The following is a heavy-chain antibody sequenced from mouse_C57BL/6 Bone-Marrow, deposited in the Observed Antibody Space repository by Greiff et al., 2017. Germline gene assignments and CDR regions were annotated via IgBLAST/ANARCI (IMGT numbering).Heavy chain of an antibody. Sequence: VQLQESGAELVRPGASVTLSCKASGYTFTDYEMHWVKQTPVHGLEWIGAIDPETGGTASNQKFKGKAILTADKSASTAYVELRSLTSEDSAVYYCMIYYGNCFDYWGQGTTLTVSS. V-gene: IGHV1-15*01. CDR3: MIYYGNCFDY. CDR2: IDPETGGT. CDR1: GYTFTDYE. J-gene: IGHJ2*01. D-gene: IGHD2-1*01.